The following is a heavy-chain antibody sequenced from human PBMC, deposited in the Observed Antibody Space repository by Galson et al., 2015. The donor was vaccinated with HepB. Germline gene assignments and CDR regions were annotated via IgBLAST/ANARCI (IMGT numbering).Heavy chain of an antibody. V-gene: IGHV3-48*02. CDR3: ARVYFGSGSSSAYWYFDL. CDR1: GFTFSIYS. D-gene: IGHD3-10*01. Sequence: SLRLSCAASGFTFSIYSMSWVRQAPGKGLESVSYISSTGTTMYYADSAKGRFTISRDNAQNSLYLQMNSLRDEDTAVYYCARVYFGSGSSSAYWYFDLWGRGALVTVSS. CDR2: ISSTGTTM. J-gene: IGHJ2*01.